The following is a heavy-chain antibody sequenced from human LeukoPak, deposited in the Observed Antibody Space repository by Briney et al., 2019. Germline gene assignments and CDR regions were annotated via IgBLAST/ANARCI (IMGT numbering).Heavy chain of an antibody. V-gene: IGHV1-3*01. J-gene: IGHJ4*02. Sequence: VASVKVSCKASGYTFTSYAMHWVRQAPGQRLEWMGWINAGNGNTKYSQKFQGRVTITRDTSASTAYMELSSLRSEDTAVYYCARDPYYYGSGSYSYFDYWGQGTLVTVSS. CDR3: ARDPYYYGSGSYSYFDY. CDR1: GYTFTSYA. D-gene: IGHD3-10*01. CDR2: INAGNGNT.